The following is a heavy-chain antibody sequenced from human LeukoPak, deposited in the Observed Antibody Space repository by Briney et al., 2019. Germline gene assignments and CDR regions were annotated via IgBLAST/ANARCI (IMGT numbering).Heavy chain of an antibody. CDR2: TYYRSKWYN. D-gene: IGHD3-3*01. V-gene: IGHV6-1*01. CDR1: GDSVSSNSAA. CDR3: ARDPSRSGHAGFDY. Sequence: SQTLSLTCAISGDSVSSNSAAWNWIRQSPSRGLEWLGRTYYRSKWYNEYAVSVKSRITINPDTSKNQVSLQLNSVTPEDTAVYYCARDPSRSGHAGFDYWGQGTLVTVSS. J-gene: IGHJ4*02.